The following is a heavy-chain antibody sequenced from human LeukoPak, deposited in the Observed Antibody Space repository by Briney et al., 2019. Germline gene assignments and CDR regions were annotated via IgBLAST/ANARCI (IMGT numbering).Heavy chain of an antibody. J-gene: IGHJ3*02. D-gene: IGHD4-17*01. Sequence: GGSLRLSCAASGFTFSDHYMDWVRQVPGKGLEWVGRTRNKANSYTTEYAASVKGRFTISRDDSKNSLYLQMNSLKTEDTAVYYCARGSTVRADDAFDIWGQGTMVTVSS. CDR1: GFTFSDHY. CDR3: ARGSTVRADDAFDI. V-gene: IGHV3-72*01. CDR2: TRNKANSYTT.